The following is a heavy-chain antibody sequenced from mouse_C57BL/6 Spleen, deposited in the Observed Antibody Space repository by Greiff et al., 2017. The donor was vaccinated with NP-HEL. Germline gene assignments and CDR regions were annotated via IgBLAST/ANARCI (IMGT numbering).Heavy chain of an antibody. CDR3: ASDLQGYYDY. J-gene: IGHJ2*01. V-gene: IGHV1-69*01. Sequence: QVQLQQSGAELVMPGASVKLSCKASGYTFTSYWMHWVKQRPGQGLEWIGEIDPSDSYTNYNQKFKGKSTLTVDKSSSTAYMQLSSLTSEDSAVYYCASDLQGYYDYWGQGTTLTVSS. CDR1: GYTFTSYW. CDR2: IDPSDSYT.